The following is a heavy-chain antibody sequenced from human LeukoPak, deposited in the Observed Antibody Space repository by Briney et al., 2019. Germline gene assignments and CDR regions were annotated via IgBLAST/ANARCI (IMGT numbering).Heavy chain of an antibody. Sequence: SETLSLTCTVSGGSISSGDYYWSWIRQPPGTGLEWIGYIYYSGSTYYNPSLKSRVTISVDTSKNQFSLKLSSVTAADTAVYYCARDGPTISRGEDYYYGMDVWGQGTTVTVSS. D-gene: IGHD3-3*01. V-gene: IGHV4-30-4*01. CDR2: IYYSGST. J-gene: IGHJ6*02. CDR3: ARDGPTISRGEDYYYGMDV. CDR1: GGSISSGDYY.